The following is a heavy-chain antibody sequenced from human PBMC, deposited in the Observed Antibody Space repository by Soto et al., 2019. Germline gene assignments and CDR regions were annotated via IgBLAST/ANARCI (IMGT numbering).Heavy chain of an antibody. CDR3: GTGGRYPTF. CDR2: IKEDGSEK. Sequence: VQVVESGGDLVQPGGSLRLSCAVSGLTFSDYWMTWVRQAPGKGLEWVANIKEDGSEKYYVDFVKGRFTISRDNGKKSLYLQMNSLRADDTAVSYCGTGGRYPTFWGQGTLVTVSS. J-gene: IGHJ4*02. V-gene: IGHV3-7*03. CDR1: GLTFSDYW. D-gene: IGHD1-26*01.